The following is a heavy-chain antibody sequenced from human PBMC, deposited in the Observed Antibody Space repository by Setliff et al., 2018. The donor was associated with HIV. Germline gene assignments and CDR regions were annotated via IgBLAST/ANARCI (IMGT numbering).Heavy chain of an antibody. CDR3: ARDRIEVVVDGPHDVFDV. Sequence: SETLSLTCTVSDGSFSSDYWTWIRQTPGKGLEWIGYIYYSGSTKYNPSLTSRVTISVGTSKNHFSLKLTSVTAADTAVYYCARDRIEVVVDGPHDVFDVWGRGTTVTVSS. J-gene: IGHJ3*01. CDR1: DGSFSSDY. D-gene: IGHD2-15*01. V-gene: IGHV4-59*01. CDR2: IYYSGST.